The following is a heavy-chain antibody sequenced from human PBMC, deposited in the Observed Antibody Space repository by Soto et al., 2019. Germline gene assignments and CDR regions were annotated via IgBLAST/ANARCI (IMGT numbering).Heavy chain of an antibody. V-gene: IGHV4-30-4*01. CDR3: ARARDTAMAAFWFDP. J-gene: IGHJ5*02. Sequence: QVQLQESGPGLVKPSQTLSLTCTVSGGSISSGDYYWSWIRQPPGKGLEWIGYIYYSGSTYYNPSLKSRVTISVDTSKNQFSLKLSSVTAADTAVYYCARARDTAMAAFWFDPWGQGTLVTVSS. CDR1: GGSISSGDYY. D-gene: IGHD5-18*01. CDR2: IYYSGST.